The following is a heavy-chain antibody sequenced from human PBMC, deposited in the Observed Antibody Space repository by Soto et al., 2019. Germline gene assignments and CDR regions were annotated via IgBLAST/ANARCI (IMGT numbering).Heavy chain of an antibody. D-gene: IGHD3-3*01. Sequence: QVQLVQSGAEVKIPGASVKVSCKTTGYTLSKYCFSWVRQAPGQGLEWLGWISGYNGKTTFAQKFQGRVTMTTDTSTATAYMELRSLRSDDTAVYFCARDRYSDFWSGFRFDFWGQGTLVTVSS. CDR3: ARDRYSDFWSGFRFDF. V-gene: IGHV1-18*01. J-gene: IGHJ4*02. CDR2: ISGYNGKT. CDR1: GYTLSKYC.